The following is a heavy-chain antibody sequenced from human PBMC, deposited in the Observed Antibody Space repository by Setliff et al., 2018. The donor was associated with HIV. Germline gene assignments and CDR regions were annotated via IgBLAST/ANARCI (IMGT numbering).Heavy chain of an antibody. Sequence: SETLSLTCTVSGGSISSSSYYWGWIRQPPGKGLEWIGNIYYSGSTYYNPPLKSRVTISVDTSKNQFSLKLSSVTAADTAVYYCASPASDSSTVNGADYWGQGTLVTVSS. V-gene: IGHV4-39*01. J-gene: IGHJ4*02. CDR2: IYYSGST. D-gene: IGHD6-13*01. CDR1: GGSISSSSYY. CDR3: ASPASDSSTVNGADY.